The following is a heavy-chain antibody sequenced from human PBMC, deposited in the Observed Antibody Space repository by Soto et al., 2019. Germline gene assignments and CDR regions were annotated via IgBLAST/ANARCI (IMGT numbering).Heavy chain of an antibody. CDR2: INSDGSST. CDR1: GFTFSSYW. V-gene: IGHV3-74*01. Sequence: PGGSLSLSCAASGFTFSSYWMHWVRQAPGKGLVWVSRINSDGSSTSYADSVKGRFTISRDNAKNTLYLQMNSLRAEDTAVYYCARRRQAAGYYYYGMDVWGQGTTVTVSS. CDR3: ARRRQAAGYYYYGMDV. D-gene: IGHD6-13*01. J-gene: IGHJ6*02.